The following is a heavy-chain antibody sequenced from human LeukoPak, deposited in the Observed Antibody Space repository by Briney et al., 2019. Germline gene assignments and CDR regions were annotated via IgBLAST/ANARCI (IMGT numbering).Heavy chain of an antibody. CDR1: GSPFRHPL. J-gene: IGHJ6*02. CDR3: KQKTAYEILTGDNYGMDV. Sequence: TAGGTPIHSTAGSGSPFRHPLLSRARQAHFQRPKWIGRMKRKTDGETTDYAAPVKGRFTISSDDSKSTLYLQMNSLKTEDTAVFFFKQKTAYEILTGDNYGMDVWGQGTTVTVSS. D-gene: IGHD3-9*01. V-gene: IGHV3-15*01. CDR2: MKRKTDGETT.